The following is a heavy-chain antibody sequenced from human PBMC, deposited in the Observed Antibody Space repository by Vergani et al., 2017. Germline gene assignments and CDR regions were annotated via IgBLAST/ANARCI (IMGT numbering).Heavy chain of an antibody. CDR2: ISGSGGST. V-gene: IGHV3-23*01. Sequence: EGQLLESGGGLVQPGGSLRLSCAASGFTFSSYAMSWVRQAPGKGLEWVSAISGSGGSTYYADSVKGRFTISRDKSKNTLYLQMNSLRAEDTAVYYCAKGDGYIKLGWFDPWGQGTLVTVSS. CDR1: GFTFSSYA. J-gene: IGHJ5*02. CDR3: AKGDGYIKLGWFDP. D-gene: IGHD5-24*01.